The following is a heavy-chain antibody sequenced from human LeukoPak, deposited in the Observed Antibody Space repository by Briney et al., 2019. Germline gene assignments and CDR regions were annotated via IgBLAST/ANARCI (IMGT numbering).Heavy chain of an antibody. D-gene: IGHD3-10*01. CDR3: AKADYYGSGRLVQYYFYGMDV. CDR2: IGGSGGRT. Sequence: HPGGSLRLSCAATGFTFRSHAMNWVRQAPGKGLEWVSGIGGSGGRTYYADSVTGRFTISRDNSKNTVYLQMNSLRAEDTAVYYCAKADYYGSGRLVQYYFYGMDVWGQGTTVTVSS. V-gene: IGHV3-23*01. CDR1: GFTFRSHA. J-gene: IGHJ6*02.